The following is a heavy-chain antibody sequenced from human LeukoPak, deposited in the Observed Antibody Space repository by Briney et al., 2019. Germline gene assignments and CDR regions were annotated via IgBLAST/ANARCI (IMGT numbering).Heavy chain of an antibody. V-gene: IGHV3-15*01. CDR1: GFTFSNAW. J-gene: IGHJ6*02. Sequence: PGGSLRLSCAASGFTFSNAWMSWARQAPGKGREWVGRIKRKTEGGTPDYAARAKGRITISRDDSKNTLDLQMNRLETGDTAVYYCTTDLGPPDCSSTSCYLYYGMEVWGQGTTVSVSS. CDR3: TTDLGPPDCSSTSCYLYYGMEV. CDR2: IKRKTEGGTP. D-gene: IGHD2-2*01.